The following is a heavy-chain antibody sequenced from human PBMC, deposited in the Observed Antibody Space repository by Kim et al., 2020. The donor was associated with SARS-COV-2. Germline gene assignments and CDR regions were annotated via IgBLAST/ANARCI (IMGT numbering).Heavy chain of an antibody. Sequence: SETLSLTCTVSGGSISSYYWSWIRQPPGKGLEWIGYIYYSGSTNYNPSLKSRVTISVDTSKNQFSLKLSSVTAADTAVYYCARVLWFRVRWFDPWGQGTLVTVSS. D-gene: IGHD3-10*01. V-gene: IGHV4-59*01. CDR2: IYYSGST. CDR3: ARVLWFRVRWFDP. J-gene: IGHJ5*02. CDR1: GGSISSYY.